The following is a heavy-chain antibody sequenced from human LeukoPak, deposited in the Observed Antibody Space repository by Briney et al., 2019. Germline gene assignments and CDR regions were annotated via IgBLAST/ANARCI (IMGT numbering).Heavy chain of an antibody. Sequence: SETLSLTCTVSGGSISSYYWSWIRQPPGKTLEWIGYIYNSGNTIYNPSLKSRVTISVDTSKNQFSLRLTSVTAADTAVYYCARHLGYYNSGWLDPWGQGTLVTVSS. V-gene: IGHV4-59*08. CDR1: GGSISSYY. CDR2: IYNSGNT. J-gene: IGHJ5*02. D-gene: IGHD3-9*01. CDR3: ARHLGYYNSGWLDP.